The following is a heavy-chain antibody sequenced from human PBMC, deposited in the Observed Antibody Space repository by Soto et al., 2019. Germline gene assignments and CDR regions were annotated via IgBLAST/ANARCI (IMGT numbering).Heavy chain of an antibody. D-gene: IGHD1-26*01. V-gene: IGHV4-30-2*01. CDR1: GASITSGSYS. CDR3: ARGGALRPNGHVTLAF. J-gene: IGHJ4*02. CDR2: IHVTGYT. Sequence: PSETLSLTCTVSGASITSGSYSWSWIRQAPGKGLEWIGNIHVTGYTAFSPSLKRRVTMSDDTSKNQFSLNVNSVTAADTAVYFCARGGALRPNGHVTLAFWGQGTLVTVSS.